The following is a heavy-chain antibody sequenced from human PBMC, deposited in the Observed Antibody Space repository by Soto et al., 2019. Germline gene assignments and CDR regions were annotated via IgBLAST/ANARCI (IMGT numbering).Heavy chain of an antibody. CDR2: INPNGGGT. V-gene: IGHV1-46*01. J-gene: IGHJ4*02. Sequence: ASVKVSCKASGYKFINHYMHWVRQVPGVGLEWMGIINPNGGGTDYSQKFQGRVTMTRDTSANTVHMELSSLRSEDTGVYFCARDSSASATSYSFDNWGQGTLVSVSS. D-gene: IGHD6-25*01. CDR3: ARDSSASATSYSFDN. CDR1: GYKFINHY.